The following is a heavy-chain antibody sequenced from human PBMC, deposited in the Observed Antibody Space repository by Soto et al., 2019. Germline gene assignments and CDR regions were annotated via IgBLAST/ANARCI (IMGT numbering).Heavy chain of an antibody. Sequence: QVQLQESGPRRVKPSETLSLTCTVSDDFISSYYWNWIRQPAGKGLEWIGRVSTSGATTYNPSLKSRVTMSVDTSKKQFSLKLTSVTAADTAVYFCARADYEILTGSYAMDVWGQGTTVTVSS. D-gene: IGHD3-9*01. J-gene: IGHJ6*02. CDR3: ARADYEILTGSYAMDV. V-gene: IGHV4-4*07. CDR2: VSTSGAT. CDR1: DDFISSYY.